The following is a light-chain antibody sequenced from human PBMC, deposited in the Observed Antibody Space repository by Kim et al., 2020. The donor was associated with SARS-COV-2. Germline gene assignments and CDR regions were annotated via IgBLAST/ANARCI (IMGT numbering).Light chain of an antibody. CDR3: LLYYSGARV. CDR2: DTP. CDR1: TGAGTSGHF. Sequence: TVASPCGSGTGAGTSGHFPYWFQQKPGQAPRTLIYDTPHKHSWTPARFSASLLGGKAALTLSGAQPEDEAEYYCLLYYSGARVFGGGTQLTVL. V-gene: IGLV7-46*01. J-gene: IGLJ2*01.